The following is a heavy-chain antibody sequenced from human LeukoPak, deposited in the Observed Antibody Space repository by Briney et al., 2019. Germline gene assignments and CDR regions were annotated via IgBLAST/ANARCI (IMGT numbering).Heavy chain of an antibody. V-gene: IGHV1-3*01. D-gene: IGHD3-22*01. CDR3: ARGGGPYYYDSSGYFGY. CDR1: GYTFTSYG. J-gene: IGHJ4*02. CDR2: INAGNGNT. Sequence: GASVKVSCKASGYTFTSYGISWVRQAPGQRLEWMGWINAGNGNTKYSQKFQGRVTITRDTSASTAYMELSSLRSEDTAVYYCARGGGPYYYDSSGYFGYWGQGTLVTVSS.